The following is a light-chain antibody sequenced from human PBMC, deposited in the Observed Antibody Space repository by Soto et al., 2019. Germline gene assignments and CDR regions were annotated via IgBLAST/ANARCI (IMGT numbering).Light chain of an antibody. CDR2: DAS. J-gene: IGKJ1*01. Sequence: IVLTQSPGTLSLSPGERASLSCRPSQSVSISYLAWYQQIPGQAPRLLINDASRRATGIPDRFSGSGSGTDFTLTISRLEPEDFEVYYCQQYGSSPPTFGQGTKVDIK. CDR1: QSVSISY. V-gene: IGKV3-20*01. CDR3: QQYGSSPPT.